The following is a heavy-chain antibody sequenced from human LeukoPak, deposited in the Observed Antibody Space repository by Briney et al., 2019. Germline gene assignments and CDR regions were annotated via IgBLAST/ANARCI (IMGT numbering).Heavy chain of an antibody. CDR2: IGTAGDS. Sequence: GGSLRLSCAASGFTFSRYDMHWVRQSIGRGLEWVSAIGTAGDSYYPDSVKGRFTISRENAKNSLYLQMNSLRAGDTAVYFCAGVDGLSGKYSFDYWGQGTLVTVSS. CDR1: GFTFSRYD. V-gene: IGHV3-13*01. D-gene: IGHD1-26*01. CDR3: AGVDGLSGKYSFDY. J-gene: IGHJ4*02.